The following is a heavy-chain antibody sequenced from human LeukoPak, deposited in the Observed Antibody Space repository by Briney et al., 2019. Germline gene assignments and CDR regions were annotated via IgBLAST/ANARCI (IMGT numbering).Heavy chain of an antibody. CDR1: GFTFSSYG. J-gene: IGHJ5*02. V-gene: IGHV3-23*01. CDR3: ARSYYYDSSGSQPHWFDP. Sequence: GGSLRLSCAASGFTFSSYGMSWVRQAPGKGLEWVSAISGSGGSTYYADSVKGRFTISRDNSKNTLYLQMNSLRAEDTAVYYCARSYYYDSSGSQPHWFDPWGQGTLVTVSS. CDR2: ISGSGGST. D-gene: IGHD3-22*01.